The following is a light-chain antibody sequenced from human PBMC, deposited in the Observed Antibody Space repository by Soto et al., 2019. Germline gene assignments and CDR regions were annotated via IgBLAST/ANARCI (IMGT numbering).Light chain of an antibody. CDR3: QQFAGS. Sequence: TQSPITLSLSKGARATLSCRASQSVSPSSLAWYEQRPGQSPRLLIYGASSRATGIPDRFSGRGSGTDFTLIISRLEPEDFAVYYCQQFAGSFGGGTKVDIK. J-gene: IGKJ4*02. CDR1: QSVSPSS. V-gene: IGKV3-20*01. CDR2: GAS.